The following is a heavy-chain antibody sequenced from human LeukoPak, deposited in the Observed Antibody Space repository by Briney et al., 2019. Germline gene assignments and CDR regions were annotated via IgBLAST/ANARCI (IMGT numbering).Heavy chain of an antibody. Sequence: QPGGSLRLSCAASGFTCSGYAMSWVRQAPGKGLEGVSGISGRGDNTHCGDSVKGRFTISRDNSKNTLRLQMNSLRDEDTDVYYCAKRVQGNTGAFHCWGQGTLVSVSS. CDR1: GFTCSGYA. CDR2: ISGRGDNT. J-gene: IGHJ4*02. V-gene: IGHV3-23*01. D-gene: IGHD4-23*01. CDR3: AKRVQGNTGAFHC.